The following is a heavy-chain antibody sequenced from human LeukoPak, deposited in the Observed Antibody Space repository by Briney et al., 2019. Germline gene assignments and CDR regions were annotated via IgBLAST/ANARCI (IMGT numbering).Heavy chain of an antibody. J-gene: IGHJ5*02. D-gene: IGHD2-15*01. Sequence: SETLSLTCTVSGYSISSGYYWGWIRQPPGKGLEWIGSIYHSGSTYYNPSLKSRVTISVDTSKNQFSLKLSSVTAADTAVYYCARLEVVANWFDPWGQGTLVTVSS. CDR3: ARLEVVANWFDP. CDR2: IYHSGST. CDR1: GYSISSGYY. V-gene: IGHV4-38-2*02.